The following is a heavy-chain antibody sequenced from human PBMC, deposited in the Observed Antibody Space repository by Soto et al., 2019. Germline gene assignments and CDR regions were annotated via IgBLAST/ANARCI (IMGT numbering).Heavy chain of an antibody. CDR1: GFTFSRYW. Sequence: EVQLVESGGGLVQPGGSLRLSCAGSGFTFSRYWMHWVRQAPGKGLVWVSRINSDGGSTSYADSVRGRFTISRDNAKNTVDLQMNSLRAEDTAVYYCLAGGTNYFDFWGQGTLVAVSS. J-gene: IGHJ4*02. CDR2: INSDGGST. CDR3: LAGGTNYFDF. V-gene: IGHV3-74*01. D-gene: IGHD3-16*01.